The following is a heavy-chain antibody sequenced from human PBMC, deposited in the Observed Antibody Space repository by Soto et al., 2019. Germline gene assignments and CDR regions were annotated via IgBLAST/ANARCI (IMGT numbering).Heavy chain of an antibody. CDR1: GGSISSSSYY. V-gene: IGHV4-39*02. J-gene: IGHJ5*02. D-gene: IGHD3-10*01. CDR2: IYYSGST. Sequence: PSETLSLTCTVSGGSISSSSYYWGWIRQPPGKGLEWIGSIYYSGSTYYNPSLKSRVTISVDTSKNQFSMKLSSVTAAVTAVYYCAREEVAYYGSGSYNWFDPWGQGTLVTVSS. CDR3: AREEVAYYGSGSYNWFDP.